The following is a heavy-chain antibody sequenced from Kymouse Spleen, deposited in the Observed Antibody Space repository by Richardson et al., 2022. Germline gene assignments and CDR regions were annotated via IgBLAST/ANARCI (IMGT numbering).Heavy chain of an antibody. Sequence: EVQLVESGGGLVKPGGSLRLSCAASGFTFSSYSMNWVRQAPGKGLEWVSSISSSSSYIYYADSVKGRFTISRDNAKNSLYLQMNSLRAEDTAVYYCARDEDIAAADLFDYWGQGTLVTVSS. V-gene: IGHV3-21*03. D-gene: IGHD6-13*01. CDR1: GFTFSSYS. J-gene: IGHJ4*02. CDR2: ISSSSSYI. CDR3: ARDEDIAAADLFDY.